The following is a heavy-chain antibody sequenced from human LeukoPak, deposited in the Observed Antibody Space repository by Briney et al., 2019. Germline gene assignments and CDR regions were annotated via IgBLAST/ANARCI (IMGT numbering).Heavy chain of an antibody. CDR3: ARDGDY. V-gene: IGHV4-38-2*02. J-gene: IGHJ4*02. CDR2: IYHSGST. Sequence: PSETLSLTCTVSGYSISSGYYWGWIRQPPGKGLEWIGSIYHSGSTNYNPSLKSRVTISVDKSKNQFSLKLSSVTAADTAVYYCARDGDYWGQGTLVTVSS. CDR1: GYSISSGYY.